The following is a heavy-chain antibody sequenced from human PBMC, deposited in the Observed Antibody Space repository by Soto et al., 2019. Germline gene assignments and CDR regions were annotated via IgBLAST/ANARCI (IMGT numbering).Heavy chain of an antibody. V-gene: IGHV1-58*01. D-gene: IGHD2-2*02. Sequence: EASVKVSCKASGFTFTSSAVQWVRQARGQRHEWIGRIVVGSGNTNYAQKFQERVTITRDIFTTTAYMELSSLRSEDTAMYYCAADACYISEWSRANWLDPWGQGTLVTVSS. CDR2: IVVGSGNT. CDR3: AADACYISEWSRANWLDP. CDR1: GFTFTSSA. J-gene: IGHJ5*02.